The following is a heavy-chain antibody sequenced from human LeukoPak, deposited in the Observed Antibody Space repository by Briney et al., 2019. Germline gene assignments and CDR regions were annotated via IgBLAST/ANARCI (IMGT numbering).Heavy chain of an antibody. V-gene: IGHV3-23*01. CDR3: ADYRKPQGLDY. CDR2: IDASGSDT. D-gene: IGHD1-14*01. CDR1: EFPFSVYA. J-gene: IGHJ4*02. Sequence: PGGSLRLSCEVSEFPFSVYAMAWVRQAPGQGLEWVSAIDASGSDTYYTDSVKGRFTISRDNSKNTVYLQMNSQRVEDTAVYYCADYRKPQGLDYWGQGTLVTVSS.